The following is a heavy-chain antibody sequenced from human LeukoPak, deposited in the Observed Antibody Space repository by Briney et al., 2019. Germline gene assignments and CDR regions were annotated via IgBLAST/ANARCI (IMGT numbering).Heavy chain of an antibody. CDR1: GGSISSGDYY. V-gene: IGHV4-30-4*01. D-gene: IGHD6-19*01. J-gene: IGHJ4*02. CDR3: ARVKGAVAGTRIFDY. CDR2: IYYSGST. Sequence: SESLSLTCTVSGGSISSGDYYWSWIRQPPGKGLEWIGYIYYSGSTYYNPSLKSRVTISVDTPKNLFSLKLSSVTAADTAVYYCARVKGAVAGTRIFDYWGQGTLVTVSS.